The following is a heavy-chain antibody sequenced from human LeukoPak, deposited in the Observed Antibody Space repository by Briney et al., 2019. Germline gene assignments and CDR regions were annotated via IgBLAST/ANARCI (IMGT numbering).Heavy chain of an antibody. CDR3: ARDVVSGWHHWFDP. Sequence: GGSLRLSCAGSGFSFSTYEMNWVRQAPGKGLEWVSYISSAGSTRYYADSVKGRFTISRDNAKNSLYLQMNSLRAEDTAVYYCARDVVSGWHHWFDPWGQGTLVAVSS. CDR2: ISSAGSTR. CDR1: GFSFSTYE. V-gene: IGHV3-48*03. J-gene: IGHJ5*02. D-gene: IGHD6-19*01.